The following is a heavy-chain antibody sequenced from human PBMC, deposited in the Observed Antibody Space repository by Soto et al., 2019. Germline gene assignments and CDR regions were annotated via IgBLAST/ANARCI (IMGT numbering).Heavy chain of an antibody. V-gene: IGHV1-18*01. CDR2: ISPYSGNT. D-gene: IGHD2-15*01. J-gene: IGHJ6*02. Sequence: QVQLVQSGDEVRKPGSSVKVSCKASGYIFVNYGIAWVRQAPGQGLEWMGWISPYSGNTHYASKVQGRLTMTTDTSTSKANMDLGSLTSDDTAGYYCAMVEKFVAPTPQDVWGQGTTLTVSS. CDR1: GYIFVNYG. CDR3: AMVEKFVAPTPQDV.